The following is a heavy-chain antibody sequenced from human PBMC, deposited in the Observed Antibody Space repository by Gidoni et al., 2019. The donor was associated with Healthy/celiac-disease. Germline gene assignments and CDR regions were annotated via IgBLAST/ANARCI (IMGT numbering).Heavy chain of an antibody. D-gene: IGHD2-21*02. CDR2: IYYRGST. Sequence: QVQLQESGPGLVKPSQTLSLTCTVSGGSLSSGDYYWSWIRQPPGKGLEWIGYIYYRGSTYYNPSLKSRVTISVDMSKNQFSLKLSSVTAADTAVYYCARVGVVTAFVPTEISIWGQGKMVTVSS. CDR1: GGSLSSGDYY. CDR3: ARVGVVTAFVPTEISI. V-gene: IGHV4-30-4*01. J-gene: IGHJ3*02.